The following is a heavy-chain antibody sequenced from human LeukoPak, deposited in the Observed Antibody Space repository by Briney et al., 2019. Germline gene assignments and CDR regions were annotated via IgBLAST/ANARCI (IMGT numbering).Heavy chain of an antibody. D-gene: IGHD3-9*01. CDR1: GFTFSDHY. J-gene: IGHJ3*02. CDR2: TRNKANSYTT. CDR3: TTVGYFDWLLATYDAFDI. V-gene: IGHV3-72*01. Sequence: GGSLRLSCAASGFTFSDHYMDWVRQAPGKGLEWVGRTRNKANSYTTEYAASVKGRFTISRDDSKNSLYLQMNSLRAEDTAVYYCTTVGYFDWLLATYDAFDIWGQGTMVTVSS.